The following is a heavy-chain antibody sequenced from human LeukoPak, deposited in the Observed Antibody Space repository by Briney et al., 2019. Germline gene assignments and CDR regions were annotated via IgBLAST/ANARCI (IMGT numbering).Heavy chain of an antibody. J-gene: IGHJ6*03. D-gene: IGHD6-19*01. Sequence: SETLSLTCTVSGGSISSYYWSWIRQPPGKGLEWIGYIYYSGSTNYNPSLKSRVTISVDTSKNQFSLKLSSVTAADTAVYYCAKDEGQWLSNYYYMDVWGKGTTVTISS. CDR3: AKDEGQWLSNYYYMDV. CDR1: GGSISSYY. CDR2: IYYSGST. V-gene: IGHV4-59*01.